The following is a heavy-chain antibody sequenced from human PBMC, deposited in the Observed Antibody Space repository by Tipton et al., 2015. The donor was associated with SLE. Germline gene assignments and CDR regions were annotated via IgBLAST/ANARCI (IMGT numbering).Heavy chain of an antibody. D-gene: IGHD1-1*01. V-gene: IGHV4-59*01. CDR3: ARSLYDTNWFFFDL. CDR2: IHYSGNT. Sequence: TLSLTCTVSGGSIGTYYWSWIRQPPGKGLEYIGLIHYSGNTNYNPSLKSRVTISVGSSKSQFSLYLSSVTAADTAMYYCARSLYDTNWFFFDLWGQGTLVTVSS. J-gene: IGHJ5*02. CDR1: GGSIGTYY.